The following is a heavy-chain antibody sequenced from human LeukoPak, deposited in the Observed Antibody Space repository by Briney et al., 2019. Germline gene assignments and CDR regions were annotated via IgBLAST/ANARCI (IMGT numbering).Heavy chain of an antibody. J-gene: IGHJ4*02. Sequence: ASVKVSCKASGYTFTSYDINWVRQATGQGLEWMGWMNPNSGNTGYAQKFQGRVTMTRNTSISTAYMELSSLRSEDTAVYYCARSTGYCSAGSCYPQFDYWGQGTLVTVSS. D-gene: IGHD2-15*01. V-gene: IGHV1-8*01. CDR2: MNPNSGNT. CDR3: ARSTGYCSAGSCYPQFDY. CDR1: GYTFTSYD.